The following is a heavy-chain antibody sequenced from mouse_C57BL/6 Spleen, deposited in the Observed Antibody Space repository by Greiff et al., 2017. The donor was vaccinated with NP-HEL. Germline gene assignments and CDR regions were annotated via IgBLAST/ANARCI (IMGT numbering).Heavy chain of an antibody. Sequence: QVQLKESGAELVKPGASVKISCKASGYAFSSYWMNWVKQRPGKGLEWIGQIYPGDGDTNYNGKFKGKATLTADKSSSTAYMQLSSLTSEDSAVYFCARSGGYDDADDYWGQGTTLTVSS. D-gene: IGHD2-2*01. J-gene: IGHJ2*01. CDR3: ARSGGYDDADDY. V-gene: IGHV1-80*01. CDR2: IYPGDGDT. CDR1: GYAFSSYW.